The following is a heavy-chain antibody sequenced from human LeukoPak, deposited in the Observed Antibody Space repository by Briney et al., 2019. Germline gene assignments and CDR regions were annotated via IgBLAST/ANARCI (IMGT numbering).Heavy chain of an antibody. Sequence: PSETLSLTCAVYGGSFTGYYWSWIRQPPGKGLEWIGEISYSGSTNYNPSLKSRVTISVDTSKNQFSLKLSSVTAADTAVYYCARSYYGSGTPFTSYYYYGMDVWGQGTTVTVSS. J-gene: IGHJ6*02. CDR1: GGSFTGYY. V-gene: IGHV4-34*01. CDR3: ARSYYGSGTPFTSYYYYGMDV. CDR2: ISYSGST. D-gene: IGHD3-10*01.